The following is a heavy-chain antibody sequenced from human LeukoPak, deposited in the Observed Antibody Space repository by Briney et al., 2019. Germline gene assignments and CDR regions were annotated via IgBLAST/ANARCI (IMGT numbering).Heavy chain of an antibody. CDR3: AREGKTTTVDY. V-gene: IGHV3-21*01. D-gene: IGHD4-11*01. Sequence: PGRSLRLSCAASGFSFSTFAIHWVRQAPGKGLEWVSSISSSSSYIYYADSVKGRFTISRDNAKNSLYLQMNSLRAEDTAVYYCAREGKTTTVDYWGQGTLVTVSS. CDR1: GFSFSTFA. J-gene: IGHJ4*02. CDR2: ISSSSSYI.